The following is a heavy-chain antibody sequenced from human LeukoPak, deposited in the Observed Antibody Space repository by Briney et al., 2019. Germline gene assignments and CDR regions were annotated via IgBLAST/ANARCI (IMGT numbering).Heavy chain of an antibody. D-gene: IGHD2-15*01. Sequence: GGSLRLSCAASGFTFSSYSMNWVRQAPGKGLEWVSSISSSSSYIYYADSVKGRFTISRDNAKNSLYLQMNSLRAEDTAVYYCARNPAPPYGVPDNWGQGTLVTVSS. CDR3: ARNPAPPYGVPDN. CDR2: ISSSSSYI. J-gene: IGHJ4*02. CDR1: GFTFSSYS. V-gene: IGHV3-21*01.